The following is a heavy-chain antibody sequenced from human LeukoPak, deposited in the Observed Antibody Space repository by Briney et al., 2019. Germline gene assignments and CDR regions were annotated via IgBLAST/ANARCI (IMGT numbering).Heavy chain of an antibody. V-gene: IGHV4-30-2*05. CDR3: ARETLTTSRWFDP. Sequence: PSETLSLTCAVSGGSISSGGYSWSWIRQPPGKGLEWIGYIYYSGSTYYNPSLKSRVTISVDTSKNQFSLKLSSVTAADTAVYYCARETLTTSRWFDPWGQGTLVTVSS. D-gene: IGHD4-17*01. CDR2: IYYSGST. CDR1: GGSISSGGYS. J-gene: IGHJ5*02.